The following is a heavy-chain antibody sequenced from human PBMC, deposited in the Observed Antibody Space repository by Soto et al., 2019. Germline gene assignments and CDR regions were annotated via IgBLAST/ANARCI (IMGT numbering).Heavy chain of an antibody. CDR2: IFHTGTT. CDR1: GDSIIGIYH. V-gene: IGHV4-38-2*02. D-gene: IGHD3-22*01. J-gene: IGHJ4*02. Sequence: SETLSLTCAVSGDSIIGIYHWAWVRQPPGRSLEWIASIFHTGTTYYNPSLKSRVTISIDTSKNQFSLSLTSVVAADTAVYYCVREIVDSFDSSGYPDHWGQGTLVTVSS. CDR3: VREIVDSFDSSGYPDH.